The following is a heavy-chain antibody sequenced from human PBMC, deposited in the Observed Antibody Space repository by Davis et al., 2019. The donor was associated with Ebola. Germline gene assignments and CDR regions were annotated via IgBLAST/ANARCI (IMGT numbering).Heavy chain of an antibody. CDR1: GFTFSSYG. V-gene: IGHV3-30*18. CDR2: ISYDGSNK. D-gene: IGHD2-2*01. Sequence: GGFLRLSCAASGFTFSSYGMHWVRQAPGKGLEWVAFISYDGSNKYYADSVKGRFTISRANSKNTLYLQMNSLRAEGTAVYYCAKAYPQVPAVFDYWGQGTLVTVYS. J-gene: IGHJ4*02. CDR3: AKAYPQVPAVFDY.